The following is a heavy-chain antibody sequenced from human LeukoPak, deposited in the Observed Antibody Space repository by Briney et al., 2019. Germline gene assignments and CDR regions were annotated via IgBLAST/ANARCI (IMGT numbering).Heavy chain of an antibody. CDR2: IYTSGST. V-gene: IGHV4-4*07. Sequence: SETLSLTCTVAGVSISSYYWSWIRHPAGKGLKWFGRIYTSGSTNYNPSLKSRVTMSVDTSKNQFSLKLSSVTAADTAVYYCARDSYDASYYYYYMDVWGKGTKVTVSS. J-gene: IGHJ6*03. D-gene: IGHD5-12*01. CDR1: GVSISSYY. CDR3: ARDSYDASYYYYYMDV.